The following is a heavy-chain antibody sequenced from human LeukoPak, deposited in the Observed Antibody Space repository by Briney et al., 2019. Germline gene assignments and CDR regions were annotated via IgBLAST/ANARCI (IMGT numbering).Heavy chain of an antibody. Sequence: SETLSLTCSVSGGSMNSHYWSWIRQPAGKGLEWIGRVYVSGTTNYNPSLKSRVTMSIDTSKKQFSLKLISVTAADTAVYYCARDSLGYWYFDLWGRGTLVTVSS. CDR2: VYVSGTT. CDR3: ARDSLGYWYFDL. J-gene: IGHJ2*01. CDR1: GGSMNSHY. V-gene: IGHV4-4*07.